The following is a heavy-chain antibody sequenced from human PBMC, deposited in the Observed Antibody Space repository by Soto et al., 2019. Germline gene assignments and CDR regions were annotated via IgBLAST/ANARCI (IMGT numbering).Heavy chain of an antibody. CDR1: GGSFSGYY. V-gene: IGHV4-34*01. J-gene: IGHJ4*02. CDR2: INHSGST. CDR3: ARGPGPFDY. Sequence: QVQLQQWGAGLLKPSETLSLTCAVYGGSFSGYYWSWIRQPPGKGLEWIGEINHSGSTNYNPSLKXRXTXXVDTSKTQFSLKLSSVPAADTAVYYCARGPGPFDYWGQGTLVTASS.